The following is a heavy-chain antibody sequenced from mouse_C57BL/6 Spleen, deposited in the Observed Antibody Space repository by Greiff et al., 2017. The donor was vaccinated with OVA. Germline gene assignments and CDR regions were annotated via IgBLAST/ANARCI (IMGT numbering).Heavy chain of an antibody. V-gene: IGHV5-6*01. CDR1: GFTFSSYG. CDR2: ISSGGSYT. CDR3: ARLDGYPYYFDY. D-gene: IGHD2-3*01. J-gene: IGHJ2*01. Sequence: EVMLVESGGDLVKPGGSLKLSCAASGFTFSSYGLSWVRQTPDKRLEWVATISSGGSYTYYPDSVKGRFTISRDNAKNTLYLQMSSLKSEDTAMYYCARLDGYPYYFDYWGQGTTLTVSS.